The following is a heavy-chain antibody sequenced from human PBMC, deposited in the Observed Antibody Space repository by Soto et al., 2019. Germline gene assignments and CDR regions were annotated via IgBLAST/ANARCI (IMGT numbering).Heavy chain of an antibody. V-gene: IGHV3-33*01. CDR1: GFTFSSYG. CDR2: IWYDGSNK. J-gene: IGHJ4*02. CDR3: ARETRGRFGEVTALDY. D-gene: IGHD3-10*01. Sequence: QVQLVESGGGVVQPGRSLRLSCAASGFTFSSYGMHWVRQAPGKGLEWVAVIWYDGSNKYYADSVKGRFTISRDNSKNTLYLQRNSLRAEDTAVYYCARETRGRFGEVTALDYWGQGTLVTVSS.